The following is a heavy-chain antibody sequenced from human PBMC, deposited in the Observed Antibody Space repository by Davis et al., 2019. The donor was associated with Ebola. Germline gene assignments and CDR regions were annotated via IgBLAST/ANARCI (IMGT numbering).Heavy chain of an antibody. Sequence: GESLKISCTGSGFTFGDLAMSWVRQAPGKGLEWVSTLGTSADTYYADSVKGRFAMSRDNSRGTLYLQMNSLRVEDSAIYYCVKDTSNIWFDIWGQGTNVTVSS. CDR1: GFTFGDLA. J-gene: IGHJ3*02. CDR3: VKDTSNIWFDI. D-gene: IGHD1-26*01. V-gene: IGHV3-23*01. CDR2: LGTSADT.